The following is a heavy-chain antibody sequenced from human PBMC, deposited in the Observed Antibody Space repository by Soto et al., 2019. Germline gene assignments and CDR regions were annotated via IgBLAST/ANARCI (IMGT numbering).Heavy chain of an antibody. Sequence: EVQLLESGGGLVQPGGSLRLSCAASGFTFSSYAMSWDRQAPGKRLEWVSALSGSGGSTYYADSVTGRFTISRDNPKNTLYLQMNSLRAEDTAVYYCARVGGDSSGYYYRNGAFDIWGQGTMVTASS. J-gene: IGHJ3*02. V-gene: IGHV3-23*01. CDR2: LSGSGGST. D-gene: IGHD3-22*01. CDR1: GFTFSSYA. CDR3: ARVGGDSSGYYYRNGAFDI.